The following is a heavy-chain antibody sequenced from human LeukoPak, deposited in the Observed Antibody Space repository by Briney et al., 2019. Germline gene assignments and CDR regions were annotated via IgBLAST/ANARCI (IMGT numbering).Heavy chain of an antibody. D-gene: IGHD2-15*01. V-gene: IGHV3-21*01. CDR2: ISSSSSYI. Sequence: GGSLRLSCAASGFTVSSNYMNWVRQAPGKGLEWVSSISSSSSYIYYADSVKGRFTISRDNAKNSLYLQMNSLRAEDTAVYYCARDMVVAAGDWGQGTLVTVSS. CDR1: GFTVSSNY. J-gene: IGHJ4*02. CDR3: ARDMVVAAGD.